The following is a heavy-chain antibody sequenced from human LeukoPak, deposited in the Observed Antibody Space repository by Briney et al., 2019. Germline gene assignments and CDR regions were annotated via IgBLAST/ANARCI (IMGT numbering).Heavy chain of an antibody. CDR2: IKQDGSVK. D-gene: IGHD2-21*02. CDR3: ARLSSRDPLHY. V-gene: IGHV3-7*03. CDR1: GFTISGHW. Sequence: PGRSLRLSCAASGFTISGHWMSWVRQAPGKGLEWLANIKQDGSVKNYVDSVKGRFTISRDNAENSLYLQMHSLRAEDTAVYYCARLSSRDPLHYWGQGTLVTVSS. J-gene: IGHJ4*02.